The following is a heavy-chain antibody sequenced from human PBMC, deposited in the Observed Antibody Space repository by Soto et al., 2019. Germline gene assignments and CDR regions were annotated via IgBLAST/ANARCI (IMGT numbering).Heavy chain of an antibody. J-gene: IGHJ6*02. CDR3: ARDSRELKTYYYYYGMDV. CDR2: IYHSGST. CDR1: GGSISSSNW. D-gene: IGHD1-26*01. Sequence: QVQLQESGPGLVKPSGTLSLTCAVSGGSISSSNWWSWVRQPPGKGLEWIGEIYHSGSTNYNPSLNGRVATPVDKSQTHFPRKLGSVTAADTAVYYCARDSRELKTYYYYYGMDVWGQGTTVTVSS. V-gene: IGHV4-4*02.